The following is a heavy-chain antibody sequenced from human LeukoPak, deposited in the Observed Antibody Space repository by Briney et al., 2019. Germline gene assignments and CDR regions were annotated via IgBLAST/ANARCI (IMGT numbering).Heavy chain of an antibody. CDR3: ARESAGFSSSWYGFDY. Sequence: SETLSLTCTVSGGSISSYYWSWIRQPAGKGLEWIGRIYTSGSTNYNPSLKSRVTISVDTSKNQFSLKLSSVTAADTAVYYCARESAGFSSSWYGFDYWGQGALVTVSS. CDR2: IYTSGST. CDR1: GGSISSYY. J-gene: IGHJ4*02. D-gene: IGHD6-13*01. V-gene: IGHV4-4*07.